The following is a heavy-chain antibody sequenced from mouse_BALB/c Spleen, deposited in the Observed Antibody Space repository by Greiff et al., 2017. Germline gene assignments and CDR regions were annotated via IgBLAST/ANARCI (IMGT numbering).Heavy chain of an antibody. V-gene: IGHV1-69*02. J-gene: IGHJ1*01. D-gene: IGHD1-1*01. CDR2: IYPSDSYT. CDR3: TRRAVVAHWYFDV. CDR1: GYTFTSYW. Sequence: VQLQQPGAELVRPGASVKLSCKASGYTFTSYWINWVKQRPGQGLEWIGNIYPSDSYTNYNQKFKDKATLTVDKSSSTAYMQLSSPTSEDSAVYYCTRRAVVAHWYFDVWGAGTTVTVSS.